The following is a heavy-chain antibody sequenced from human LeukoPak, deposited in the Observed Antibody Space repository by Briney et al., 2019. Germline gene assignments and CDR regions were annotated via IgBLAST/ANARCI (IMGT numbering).Heavy chain of an antibody. V-gene: IGHV1-2*02. CDR3: ARWSPYCSGGSCYSANDAFDI. J-gene: IGHJ3*02. CDR2: INPNSGGT. CDR1: GYTFTGYY. D-gene: IGHD2-15*01. Sequence: EASVKVSCKASGYTFTGYYMHWVRQAPGQGLEWMGWINPNSGGTNYAQKFQGRVTMTRDTSISTAYMELSRLRSDDTAVYYCARWSPYCSGGSCYSANDAFDIWGQGTMVTVSS.